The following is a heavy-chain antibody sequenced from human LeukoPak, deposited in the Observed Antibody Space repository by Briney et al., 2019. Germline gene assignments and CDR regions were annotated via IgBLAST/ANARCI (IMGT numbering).Heavy chain of an antibody. CDR3: ARGVPQQCWFDP. CDR2: ISGNSNSI. Sequence: PGGSLRLSCAASGFTFSSYSMNWVRQAPGKGLEWVSSISGNSNSIYYADSVKGRFTVSRDNAKNSLFLRMNSLRVEDTAVYYCARGVPQQCWFDPWGQGTLVTVSS. V-gene: IGHV3-21*01. J-gene: IGHJ5*02. D-gene: IGHD6-13*01. CDR1: GFTFSSYS.